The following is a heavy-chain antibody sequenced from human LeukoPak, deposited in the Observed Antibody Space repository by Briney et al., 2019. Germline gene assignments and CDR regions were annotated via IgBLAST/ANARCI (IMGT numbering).Heavy chain of an antibody. CDR1: GYSFTTYW. D-gene: IGHD2-2*01. V-gene: IGHV5-51*01. Sequence: GESLQISCKGSGYSFTTYWIGWVRQMPGKGLEWMGIFNPRDSDTRYSPSFQGQVTMSAEKSISTAYLQWSSLKASDTAMYFCARLSSSTSFMEVWGQGTTVTVSS. CDR2: FNPRDSDT. J-gene: IGHJ6*02. CDR3: ARLSSSTSFMEV.